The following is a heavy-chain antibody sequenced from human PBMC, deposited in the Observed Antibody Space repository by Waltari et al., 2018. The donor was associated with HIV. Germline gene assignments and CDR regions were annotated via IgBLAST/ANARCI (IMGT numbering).Heavy chain of an antibody. D-gene: IGHD2-15*01. Sequence: QLQLQESGPGLVKPSETLSLTCTVSGGSISSRSYCWGWIRQPPGKRLEWIGSIYYSGSTYYNPSLKSRVTISVDTSKNQFSLKLSSVTAADTAVYYCASRFRVAPSPALYYYYGMDVWGQGTTVTVSS. CDR1: GGSISSRSYC. CDR3: ASRFRVAPSPALYYYYGMDV. V-gene: IGHV4-39*01. CDR2: IYYSGST. J-gene: IGHJ6*02.